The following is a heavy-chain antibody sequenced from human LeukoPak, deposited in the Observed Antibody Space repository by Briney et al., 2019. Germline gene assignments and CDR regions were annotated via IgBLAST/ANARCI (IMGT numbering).Heavy chain of an antibody. Sequence: GASVKVSCKASGYTFTSYDINWVRQATGQGLEWMGWMNPNSGNTGYAQNFQGRVTMTRNTSISTAYMELSSLRSEDTAVYYCLYCSGGSCFPYGMDVWGQGTTVTVSS. J-gene: IGHJ6*02. CDR3: LYCSGGSCFPYGMDV. V-gene: IGHV1-8*01. CDR2: MNPNSGNT. D-gene: IGHD2-15*01. CDR1: GYTFTSYD.